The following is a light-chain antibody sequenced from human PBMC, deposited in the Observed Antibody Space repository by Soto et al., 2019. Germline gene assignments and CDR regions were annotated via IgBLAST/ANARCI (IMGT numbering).Light chain of an antibody. CDR1: QSVSNNY. CDR3: RQYSTSPT. Sequence: DIAMTQSADSLALSLCESSTINCKSNQSVSNNYLAWYQQKPGQAPRRLIYGASSRATGIPDRFSGSGSGTDFTLTISRLEPEDFAVYYCRQYSTSPTFGEGTRLEIK. V-gene: IGKV3-20*01. CDR2: GAS. J-gene: IGKJ5*01.